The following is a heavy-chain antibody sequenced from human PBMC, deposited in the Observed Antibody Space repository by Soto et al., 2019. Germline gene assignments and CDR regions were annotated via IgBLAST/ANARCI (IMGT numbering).Heavy chain of an antibody. CDR2: IYYSGST. V-gene: IGHV4-59*01. Sequence: QVQLQESGPGLVKPSETLSLTCTVSGGSISRYYWSWIRQPPGKTLEWIGYIYYSGSTNYNPSLKSRVTISVDTSKNQFSLELRSVTTADTAVYYCARDSVGSGYDWGQGTLVTVPS. CDR3: ARDSVGSGYD. CDR1: GGSISRYY. D-gene: IGHD5-12*01. J-gene: IGHJ4*02.